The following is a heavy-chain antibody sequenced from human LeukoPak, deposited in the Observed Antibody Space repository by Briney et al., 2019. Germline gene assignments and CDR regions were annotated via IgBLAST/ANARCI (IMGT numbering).Heavy chain of an antibody. J-gene: IGHJ6*02. CDR2: IWYDGSNK. CDR3: ARDQELSSGYNYYYYGMDV. Sequence: GGSLRLSCAASGFTFSSYGMHWVRQAPGKGLEWVAVIWYDGSNKYYADSVKGRFTIYRDNSKNTLYLQMNSLRAEDTAVYYCARDQELSSGYNYYYYGMDVWGQGTTVTVSS. CDR1: GFTFSSYG. D-gene: IGHD3-22*01. V-gene: IGHV3-33*01.